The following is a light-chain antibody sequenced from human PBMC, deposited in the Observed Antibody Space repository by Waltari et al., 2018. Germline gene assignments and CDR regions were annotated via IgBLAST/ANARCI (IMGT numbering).Light chain of an antibody. Sequence: DIVMTQSPDYLAVSLGETATINCKSSQSLFSTSNNRYSLAWYQQRPGQPPKLIIYWTSMRDSGVPDRFSGSASGTDFTLTSNSLQAEGVAVYYCQQYSSSPAFTFGQGTRLEI. V-gene: IGKV4-1*01. CDR1: QSLFSTSNNRYS. CDR2: WTS. CDR3: QQYSSSPAFT. J-gene: IGKJ5*01.